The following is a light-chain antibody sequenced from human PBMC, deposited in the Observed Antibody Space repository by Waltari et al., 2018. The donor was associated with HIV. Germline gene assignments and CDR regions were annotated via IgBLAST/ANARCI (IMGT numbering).Light chain of an antibody. CDR1: QSVSSSY. J-gene: IGKJ1*01. CDR2: GAS. Sequence: EIVLTQSPGTLSLSPGERATLSCRASQSVSSSYLAWYQQKPGQAPRLLIYGASSRATGIPDRLSGSGAGTDFTLTISRLEPEDFAVYYCQQYGSSRETFGQGTKVEIK. V-gene: IGKV3-20*01. CDR3: QQYGSSRET.